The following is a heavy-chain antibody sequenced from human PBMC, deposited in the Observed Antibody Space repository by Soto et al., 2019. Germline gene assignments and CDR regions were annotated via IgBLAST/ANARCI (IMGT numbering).Heavy chain of an antibody. CDR1: GGSFRGYY. CDR2: INHSGST. Sequence: SETLSLTCAVYGGSFRGYYLSWIRQPPGKGLEWIGEINHSGSTNYNPSLKSRVTISVDTSKNQFSLKLSSVTAADTAVYYCARGRVTIFGVVNTRYNWFDPWGQGTLVTVSS. J-gene: IGHJ5*02. V-gene: IGHV4-34*01. D-gene: IGHD3-3*01. CDR3: ARGRVTIFGVVNTRYNWFDP.